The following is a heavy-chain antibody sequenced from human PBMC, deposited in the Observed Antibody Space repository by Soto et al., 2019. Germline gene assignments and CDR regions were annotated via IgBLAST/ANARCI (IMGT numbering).Heavy chain of an antibody. CDR2: IKVDNGDT. Sequence: QVHLVQSGGEVKKPGASVKVSCKASGYTLKNYGIGWVRQAPGLGPEWVGWIKVDNGDTKYAEKLQGRVTLTTDTSTSTAYMELRNLRYDDTAFYYCARSRYYFDYWGQGTLVTVSS. CDR3: ARSRYYFDY. CDR1: GYTLKNYG. V-gene: IGHV1-18*01. J-gene: IGHJ4*02.